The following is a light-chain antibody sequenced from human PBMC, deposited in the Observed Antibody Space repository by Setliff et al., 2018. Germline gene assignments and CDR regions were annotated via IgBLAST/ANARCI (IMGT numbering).Light chain of an antibody. J-gene: IGLJ2*01. CDR3: AAWDVSLNEVV. CDR2: QDS. CDR1: SSNIGCKT. Sequence: QSVLTQPPSASGTPGQRVTISCSGSSSNIGCKTVNWYQQLPGTAPKLLISQDSQRPSGVPDRFSGSKSGTSASLAISGLQSEDEADYYCAAWDVSLNEVVFGGGTKVTVL. V-gene: IGLV1-44*01.